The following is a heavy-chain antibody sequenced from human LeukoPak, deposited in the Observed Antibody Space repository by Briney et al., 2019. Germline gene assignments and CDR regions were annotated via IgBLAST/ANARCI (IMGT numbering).Heavy chain of an antibody. Sequence: GGSLRLSCAASGFTFSSSAMHWVRQAPGKGLEWVAVISYDGGNKYYADSVKGRFTISRDNSKNTVYMQMNSLRVEDTAVYYCARVWDCSGTSCYGDYFDYWGQGTLVTVPS. V-gene: IGHV3-30-3*01. J-gene: IGHJ4*02. CDR1: GFTFSSSA. CDR3: ARVWDCSGTSCYGDYFDY. CDR2: ISYDGGNK. D-gene: IGHD2-2*01.